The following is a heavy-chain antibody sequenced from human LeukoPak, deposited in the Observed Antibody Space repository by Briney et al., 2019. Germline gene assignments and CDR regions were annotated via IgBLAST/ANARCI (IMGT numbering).Heavy chain of an antibody. D-gene: IGHD3-9*01. CDR1: GGSISSYY. V-gene: IGHV4-59*01. J-gene: IGHJ4*02. Sequence: SETLSLTCTVSGGSISSYYWSWIRQPLGKGLEYIGYIYFSGSTNYNPSLKSRVTISVDTSKNQFSLKLSSVTAADTAVYYCARDGGKGWLWFDYWGQGTLVTVSS. CDR2: IYFSGST. CDR3: ARDGGKGWLWFDY.